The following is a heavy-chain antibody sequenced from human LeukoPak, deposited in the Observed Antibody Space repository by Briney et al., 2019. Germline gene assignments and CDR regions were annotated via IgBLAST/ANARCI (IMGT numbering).Heavy chain of an antibody. Sequence: SEPLSLTCTVSGGSISSGGYYWSWIRQHPGKGLEWIGYIYYSGSTYYNPSLKSRVTISVDTSKNQFSLKLSSVTAADTAVYYCARGGAAAGNFVYWGQGTLVTVSS. CDR1: GGSISSGGYY. D-gene: IGHD6-13*01. J-gene: IGHJ4*02. V-gene: IGHV4-31*03. CDR3: ARGGAAAGNFVY. CDR2: IYYSGST.